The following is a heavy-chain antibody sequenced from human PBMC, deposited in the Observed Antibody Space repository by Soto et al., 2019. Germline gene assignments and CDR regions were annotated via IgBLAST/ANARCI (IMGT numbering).Heavy chain of an antibody. J-gene: IGHJ4*02. D-gene: IGHD5-12*01. CDR1: GGSISSYD. CDR3: ARAEYSGYDPSVFDY. CDR2: IYYSGST. V-gene: IGHV4-59*01. Sequence: SETLCLTCTVSGGSISSYDWSWIRQPPGKGLEWIGYIYYSGSTNYNPSLKSRVTISVDTSKNQFSLKLSSVTAADTAVYYCARAEYSGYDPSVFDYWGQGTLVTVSS.